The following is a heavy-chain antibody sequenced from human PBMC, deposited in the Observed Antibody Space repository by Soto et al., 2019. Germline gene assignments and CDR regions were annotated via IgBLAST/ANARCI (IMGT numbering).Heavy chain of an antibody. D-gene: IGHD6-25*01. CDR3: AAETVAAGPFDL. V-gene: IGHV1-69*06. CDR2: IIPIFGTP. CDR1: GGTFNIYA. J-gene: IGHJ5*02. Sequence: QVQLVQSGAEVKKPGSSVKVSCKASGGTFNIYAISWVRQAPGQGLEWMGGIIPIFGTPNYAQKFQGRVTITADTFTSKGHHEVGRLGSGGHGGFLCAAETVAAGPFDLWGPGTPVPLSS.